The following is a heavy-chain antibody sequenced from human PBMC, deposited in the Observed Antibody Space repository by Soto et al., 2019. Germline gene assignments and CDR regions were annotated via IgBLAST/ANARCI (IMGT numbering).Heavy chain of an antibody. CDR3: ARITMIVVVITTYFDY. CDR1: GDSVSSNSAA. J-gene: IGHJ4*02. CDR2: TYYRSKWYN. D-gene: IGHD3-22*01. Sequence: SQTLSLTCAISGDSVSSNSAAWNWIRQSPSRGLEWLGRTYYRSKWYNDYAVSVKSRITINPDTSKNQFSLQLNSVTPEDTAVYYCARITMIVVVITTYFDYWREGTPVTVSS. V-gene: IGHV6-1*01.